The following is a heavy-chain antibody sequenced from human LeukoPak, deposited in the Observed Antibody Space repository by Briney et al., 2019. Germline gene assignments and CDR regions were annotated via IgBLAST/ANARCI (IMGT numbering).Heavy chain of an antibody. CDR1: GYTFTSYD. V-gene: IGHV1-18*01. J-gene: IGHJ3*02. CDR2: ISTNSGNT. CDR3: ARDKDHAFDI. Sequence: GASVKVSCKASGYTFTSYDINWVRQATGQGLEWMGWISTNSGNTNYAQKIQGRVTMTTDTSTRTAYMELRSLRSDDTAVYYCARDKDHAFDIWGQGTMVTVSS. D-gene: IGHD1-14*01.